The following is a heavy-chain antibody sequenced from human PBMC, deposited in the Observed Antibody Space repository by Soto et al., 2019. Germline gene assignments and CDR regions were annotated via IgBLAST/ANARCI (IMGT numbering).Heavy chain of an antibody. D-gene: IGHD1-1*01. V-gene: IGHV3-53*01. CDR3: ASWHEREHAYDV. Sequence: DVQLVESGGGLIQPGESLRLSCAAFGLTVSGKKYVAWVRQAPGKGLEWISALYDVDGTYYADSVKGRFTTSTDSSRTTVYLQMNGLRPDDTAVYYCASWHEREHAYDVWGRGTTVTVSS. CDR2: LYDVDGT. CDR1: GLTVSGKKY. J-gene: IGHJ3*01.